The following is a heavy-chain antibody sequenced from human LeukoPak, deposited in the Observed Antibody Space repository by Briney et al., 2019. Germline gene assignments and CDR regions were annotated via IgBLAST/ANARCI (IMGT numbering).Heavy chain of an antibody. CDR2: ISGSGGFT. CDR3: AKDNKPVN. J-gene: IGHJ4*02. Sequence: PGGSLRLSCVASGFIVSNNYMSWVRQAPGKGLEWVSAISGSGGFTYYADSVKGRFTISRDNSKNTLYLQMNSLRAEDTAVYYCAKDNKPVNWGQGTLVTVSS. D-gene: IGHD4-11*01. CDR1: GFIVSNNY. V-gene: IGHV3-23*01.